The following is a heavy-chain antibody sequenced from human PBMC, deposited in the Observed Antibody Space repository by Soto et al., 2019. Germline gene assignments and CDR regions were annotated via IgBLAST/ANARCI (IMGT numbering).Heavy chain of an antibody. D-gene: IGHD2-15*01. CDR1: GGSISRYY. CDR3: ARVRGGCSGGSCHARRSFDY. V-gene: IGHV4-59*01. Sequence: SETLSLTCTVSGGSISRYYWSWIRQPPGKGLEWIGSIYYSGSTNYNPSLKSRVTISVDTSKNQFSLKLSSVTAADTAVYYCARVRGGCSGGSCHARRSFDYWGQGTLVTVSS. CDR2: IYYSGST. J-gene: IGHJ4*02.